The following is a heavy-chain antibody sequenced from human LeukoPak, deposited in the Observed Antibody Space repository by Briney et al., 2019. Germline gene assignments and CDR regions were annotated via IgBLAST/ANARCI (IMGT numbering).Heavy chain of an antibody. V-gene: IGHV4-59*01. Sequence: KSSETLSLTCTVSGGSISGFYWSWIRQPPGKGLEWIGYIYHSGSTNYNPSLKSRVTISVDTSKNQFSLKLSSVTAADTAVYYCARVHGDYCDFWGQGTLVTVSS. J-gene: IGHJ4*02. CDR3: ARVHGDYCDF. D-gene: IGHD4-17*01. CDR2: IYHSGST. CDR1: GGSISGFY.